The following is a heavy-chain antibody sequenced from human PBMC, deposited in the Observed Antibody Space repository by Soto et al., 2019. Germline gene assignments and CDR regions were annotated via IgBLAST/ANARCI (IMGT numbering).Heavy chain of an antibody. CDR1: GWSFSGYY. Sequence: SETLSLTCAVYGWSFSGYYCSWIRQPPGKGLEWIGEINHSGSTNYNPSLKSLFTISVDTSKNQFSLKLSSVTAAYTAVYYCARGQGDTATVRPFGYWGHGTQVTV. CDR3: ARGQGDTATVRPFGY. D-gene: IGHD5-18*01. CDR2: INHSGST. V-gene: IGHV4-34*01. J-gene: IGHJ4*01.